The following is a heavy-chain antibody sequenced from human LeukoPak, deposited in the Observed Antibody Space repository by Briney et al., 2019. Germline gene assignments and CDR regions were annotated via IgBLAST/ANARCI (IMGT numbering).Heavy chain of an antibody. CDR3: ARVFARSGEISGSYFYY. D-gene: IGHD1-26*01. CDR1: GGTFSSYA. Sequence: SVKVSCKASGGTFSSYAINWVRQAPGQGPELMGGIIPIFGRANYAQKFQGRVTMTTDESTSTAYMELSSLRSEDTAVYYCARVFARSGEISGSYFYYWGQGTLVTVSS. CDR2: IIPIFGRA. J-gene: IGHJ4*02. V-gene: IGHV1-69*05.